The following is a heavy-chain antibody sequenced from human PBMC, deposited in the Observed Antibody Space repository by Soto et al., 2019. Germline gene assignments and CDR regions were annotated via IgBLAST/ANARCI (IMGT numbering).Heavy chain of an antibody. D-gene: IGHD1-26*01. V-gene: IGHV3-21*01. CDR2: ISSSSSYI. J-gene: IGHJ6*01. CDR3: ERPYSGICYEGMAL. Sequence: PVESLGISCAASRFTFNSYTINWARPAPGKGLEWVSSISSSSSYIYYADSVKGRFTISRDNAKNSLYLQMNSLRAEYTAVYYCERPYSGICYEGMALWGQGKTVTV. CDR1: RFTFNSYT.